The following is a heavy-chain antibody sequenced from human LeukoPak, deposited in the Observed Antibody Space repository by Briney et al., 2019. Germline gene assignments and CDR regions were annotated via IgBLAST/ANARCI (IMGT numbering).Heavy chain of an antibody. Sequence: PGRSLRLSCAASGFTFSSYAMHWVRQAPGKGLEWVAVISYDGSNKYYADSVKGRFTISRDNSKNTLYLQMNSLRAEDTAVYYCAREQYSSGWYEGSYYYYGMDVWGQGTTVTVSS. V-gene: IGHV3-30-3*01. CDR1: GFTFSSYA. CDR3: AREQYSSGWYEGSYYYYGMDV. J-gene: IGHJ6*02. CDR2: ISYDGSNK. D-gene: IGHD6-19*01.